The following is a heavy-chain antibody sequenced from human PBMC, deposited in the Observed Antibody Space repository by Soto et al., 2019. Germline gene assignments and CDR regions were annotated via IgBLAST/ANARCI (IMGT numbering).Heavy chain of an antibody. D-gene: IGHD6-19*01. J-gene: IGHJ4*02. Sequence: GGSLRLPCAAFWFTFSNHGGHRVRQAPSKGLEWVAVIWYDGSNKYYADSVKGRFTISRDNSKNTLYLQMNSLRAEDTAVYYCARPSGSSGWFPTFDYWGQGTLVTVSS. V-gene: IGHV3-33*08. CDR3: ARPSGSSGWFPTFDY. CDR2: IWYDGSNK. CDR1: WFTFSNHG.